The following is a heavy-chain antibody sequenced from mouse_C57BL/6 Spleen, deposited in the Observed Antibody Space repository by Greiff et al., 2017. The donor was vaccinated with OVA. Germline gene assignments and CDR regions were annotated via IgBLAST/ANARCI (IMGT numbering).Heavy chain of an antibody. CDR1: GFTFSSYG. Sequence: DVQLVESGGDLVKPGGSLKLSCAASGFTFSSYGMSWVRQTPDKRLEWVATISSGGSYTYYPDSVKGRFTISRDNAKNTLYLQMSSLKSEDTAMYYCARHNYGSSYKEFAYWGQGTLVTVSA. D-gene: IGHD1-1*01. CDR3: ARHNYGSSYKEFAY. V-gene: IGHV5-6*01. J-gene: IGHJ3*01. CDR2: ISSGGSYT.